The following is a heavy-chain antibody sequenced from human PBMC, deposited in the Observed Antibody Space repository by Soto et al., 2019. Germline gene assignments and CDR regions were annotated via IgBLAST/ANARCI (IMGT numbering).Heavy chain of an antibody. Sequence: GESLKISCKGSGYSFTSYWIGWVRQMPGKGLEWMGIIYPGDSDTRYSPSFQGQVTISADKSISTAYLQWSSLKASDTAMYYCARHSQLPQTSYYYYGMDVWGQGTTVTVSS. CDR3: ARHSQLPQTSYYYYGMDV. V-gene: IGHV5-51*01. CDR1: GYSFTSYW. CDR2: IYPGDSDT. D-gene: IGHD1-7*01. J-gene: IGHJ6*02.